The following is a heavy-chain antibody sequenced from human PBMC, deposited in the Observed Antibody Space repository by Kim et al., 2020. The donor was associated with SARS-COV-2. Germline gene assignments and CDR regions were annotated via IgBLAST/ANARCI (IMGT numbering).Heavy chain of an antibody. CDR3: AKSGPGSGSKGNYFDY. Sequence: SVKSRFTTSRDNSKTTLYLQMNSLRAEDTAVYYCAKSGPGSGSKGNYFDYWGQGTLVTVSS. J-gene: IGHJ4*02. D-gene: IGHD3-10*01. V-gene: IGHV3-23*01.